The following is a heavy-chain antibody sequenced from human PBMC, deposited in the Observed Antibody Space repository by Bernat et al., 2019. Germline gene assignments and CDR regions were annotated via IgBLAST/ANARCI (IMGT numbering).Heavy chain of an antibody. CDR2: IYYSGST. CDR3: ARHGHRGELLAEFDY. J-gene: IGHJ4*02. D-gene: IGHD1-26*01. V-gene: IGHV4-39*01. CDR1: GGSISSSSYY. Sequence: QLQLQESGPGLVKPSETLSLTCTVSGGSISSSSYYWGWIRQPPGKGLEWIGSIYYSGSTYYNPSLKSRVTISVDTSKNQVSLKLSSVTAADTGVYYCARHGHRGELLAEFDYWGQGTLVTVSS.